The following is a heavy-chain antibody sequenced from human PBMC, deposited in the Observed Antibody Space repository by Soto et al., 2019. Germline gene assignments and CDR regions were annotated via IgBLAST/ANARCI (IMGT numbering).Heavy chain of an antibody. V-gene: IGHV2-5*02. CDR3: AHRGKQWLDDNWFDP. CDR1: GFSLSTSGVG. CDR2: IYWDDDK. J-gene: IGHJ5*02. D-gene: IGHD6-19*01. Sequence: QITLKESGPPLVKPTQTLTLTCTFSGFSLSTSGVGVGWIRQPPGKALEWLALIYWDDDKRYSPSLKSRLTITKDTSKNQVVLTMTNMDPVDTATYYCAHRGKQWLDDNWFDPWGQGTLVTVSS.